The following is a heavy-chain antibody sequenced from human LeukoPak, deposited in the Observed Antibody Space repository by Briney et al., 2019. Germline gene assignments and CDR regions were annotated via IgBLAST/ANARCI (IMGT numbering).Heavy chain of an antibody. Sequence: SETLSLTCAVYGGSFSGYYWSWIRQPPGKGLEWIGEINHSGSTNYNPSLKSRVTISVDTSKNQFSLKLSPVTAADTAVYYCASPYTGSGSYPLGYWGQGTLVTVSS. CDR1: GGSFSGYY. J-gene: IGHJ4*02. CDR3: ASPYTGSGSYPLGY. V-gene: IGHV4-34*01. D-gene: IGHD3-10*01. CDR2: INHSGST.